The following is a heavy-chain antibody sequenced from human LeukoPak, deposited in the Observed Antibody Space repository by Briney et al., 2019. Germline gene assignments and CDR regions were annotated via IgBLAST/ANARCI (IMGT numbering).Heavy chain of an antibody. D-gene: IGHD6-6*01. CDR1: GYTFTSYD. V-gene: IGHV1-8*01. CDR2: MNPNSGNT. CDR3: ARGPPLYSSSSYYYYGMDV. Sequence: ASVKVSCKASGYTFTSYDINWVRQATGQGLEWMGWMNPNSGNTGYAQKFQGRVTMTRNTSISTAYMELSSLRSEDTAVYYCARGPPLYSSSSYYYYGMDVWGQGTTVTVSS. J-gene: IGHJ6*02.